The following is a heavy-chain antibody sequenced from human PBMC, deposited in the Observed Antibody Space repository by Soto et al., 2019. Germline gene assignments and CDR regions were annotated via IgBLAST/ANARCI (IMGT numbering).Heavy chain of an antibody. Sequence: EVQLVESGGGLVQPGGSLRLSCAASGFTFSSYSMNWVRRAPGKGRGGVSYISSSSSTIYYADSVKGRFTISRDNAKNSLYLQMNSLRDEDTAVYYCARESRFLEWLSLNWFDPWGQGTLVTVSS. CDR3: ARESRFLEWLSLNWFDP. J-gene: IGHJ5*02. CDR1: GFTFSSYS. CDR2: ISSSSSTI. V-gene: IGHV3-48*02. D-gene: IGHD3-3*01.